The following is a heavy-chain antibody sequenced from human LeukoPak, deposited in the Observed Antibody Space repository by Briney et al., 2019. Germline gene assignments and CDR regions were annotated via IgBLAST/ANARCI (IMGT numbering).Heavy chain of an antibody. CDR2: IIPILGIA. Sequence: GASVEVSCKASGGTFSSYAISWVRQAPGQGLEWMGRIIPILGIANYAQKFQGRVTITADKSTSTAYMELSSLRSEDTAVYYCASWDDTAMVTFDYWGQGTLVTVSS. V-gene: IGHV1-69*04. CDR3: ASWDDTAMVTFDY. J-gene: IGHJ4*02. CDR1: GGTFSSYA. D-gene: IGHD5-18*01.